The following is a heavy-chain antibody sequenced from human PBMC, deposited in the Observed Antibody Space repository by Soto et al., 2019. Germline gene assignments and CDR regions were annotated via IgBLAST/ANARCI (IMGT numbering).Heavy chain of an antibody. CDR3: GGDGCSGGSCYLPGRDWFDP. CDR1: GYTFTSYG. CDR2: ISAYNGNT. V-gene: IGHV1-18*01. D-gene: IGHD2-15*01. Sequence: QVQLVQSGAEVKKPGASVKVSCKASGYTFTSYGISWVRQAPGQGLEWMGWISAYNGNTNYAQKLQGRVTMTTDTTTSTAYMELRSLRSDDTAVYYCGGDGCSGGSCYLPGRDWFDPWGQGTLFTVAS. J-gene: IGHJ5*02.